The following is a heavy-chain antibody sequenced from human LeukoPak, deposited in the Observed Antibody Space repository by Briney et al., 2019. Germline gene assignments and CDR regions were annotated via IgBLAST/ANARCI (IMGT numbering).Heavy chain of an antibody. CDR2: ISQDGTEK. D-gene: IGHD3-10*01. Sequence: GGSLRLSCAASGFTFSSYGMSWVRQAPGKGLEWVANISQDGTEKYSVDSVKGRFTISRDNAKNSLYLQMNSLRVEDTAIYYCVKVAKYYYGSETYYFFEHWGQGTPVTASS. CDR3: VKVAKYYYGSETYYFFEH. CDR1: GFTFSSYG. J-gene: IGHJ4*02. V-gene: IGHV3-7*01.